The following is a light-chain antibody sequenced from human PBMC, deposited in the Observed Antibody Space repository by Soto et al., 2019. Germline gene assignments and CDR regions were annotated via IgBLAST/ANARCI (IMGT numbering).Light chain of an antibody. CDR1: ESISKW. V-gene: IGKV1-5*01. J-gene: IGKJ1*01. CDR3: QQYHSYSPWT. Sequence: DIQMTQSPSALSASVGDRVTITCRASESISKWLAWHQQKPGKAPKLLMYEASRLERGVPSRFSGSGSGTDFTLTINSLQPDDFATYYCQQYHSYSPWTFGQGTKVEMK. CDR2: EAS.